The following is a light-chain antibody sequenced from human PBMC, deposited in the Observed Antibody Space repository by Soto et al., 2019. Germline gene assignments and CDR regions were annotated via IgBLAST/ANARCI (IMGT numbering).Light chain of an antibody. CDR1: QTISSW. CDR2: TAS. J-gene: IGKJ1*01. CDR3: QQYNSYSEA. V-gene: IGKV1-5*03. Sequence: DIQMTQSPSTLSGSVGDRVTITCRASQTISSWLAWYQQKSGKAPQHLIYTASTLKSGVPSRFSGSGSGTEFTLTISSLQPDDFATYYCQQYNSYSEAFGQGTKVELK.